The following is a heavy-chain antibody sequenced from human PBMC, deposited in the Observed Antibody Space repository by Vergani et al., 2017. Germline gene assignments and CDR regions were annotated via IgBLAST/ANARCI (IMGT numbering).Heavy chain of an antibody. CDR1: GFTFSSYA. D-gene: IGHD3-10*01. CDR2: ISGSGGST. CDR3: AKWGYYGSGSYRNYYYGMDV. V-gene: IGHV3-23*04. Sequence: EVQLVDSGGGLVQPGGSLRLSCAASGFTFSSYAMSWVRQAPGKGLEWVSAISGSGGSTYYADSVKGRITISRDNSKNTLYLQMNSLRAEDPAVYYCAKWGYYGSGSYRNYYYGMDVWGQGTTVTVSS. J-gene: IGHJ6*02.